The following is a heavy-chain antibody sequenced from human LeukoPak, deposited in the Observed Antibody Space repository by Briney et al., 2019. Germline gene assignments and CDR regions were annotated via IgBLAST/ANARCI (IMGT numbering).Heavy chain of an antibody. CDR1: GDSVSNNKAA. CDR2: TYYRSKWYN. J-gene: IGHJ4*02. D-gene: IGHD3-10*01. V-gene: IGHV6-1*01. Sequence: SQTLSLTCAISGDSVSNNKAAWNWIRQSPSRGLEWLGRTYYRSKWYNNYAVSVESRITINPDTSRNQFSLQLSSVTPEDTAVYYCAAEGGSGRLNWGQGTLVTVSS. CDR3: AAEGGSGRLN.